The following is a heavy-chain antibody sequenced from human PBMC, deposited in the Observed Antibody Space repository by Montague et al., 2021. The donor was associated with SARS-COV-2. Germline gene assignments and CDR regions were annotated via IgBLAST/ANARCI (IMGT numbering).Heavy chain of an antibody. CDR3: ARDRGGKYYFDY. J-gene: IGHJ4*02. Sequence: SLRLSCAASGFTVSSNYMSWVRQAPGKGLEWVSAIYSGGSTYYADSVKGRFTISKDNSKNTLYLQRNSLRAEDTAVYYCARDRGGKYYFDYWGQGTLVTVSS. V-gene: IGHV3-53*01. CDR1: GFTVSSNY. CDR2: IYSGGST. D-gene: IGHD3-16*01.